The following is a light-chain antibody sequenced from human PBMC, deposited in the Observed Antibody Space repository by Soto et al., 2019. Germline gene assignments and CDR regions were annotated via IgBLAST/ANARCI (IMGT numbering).Light chain of an antibody. J-gene: IGKJ1*01. CDR3: KQYNNWPGT. Sequence: DILMQQSPATMSLSPGASAPLSGRASQSVSSNLAWYQQKPGQAHRLLIQRASTRATGIPARFSGSGSGTEFTLTISSLQSEEFAVYFCKQYNNWPGTVGKGTKVDIK. CDR2: RAS. V-gene: IGKV3-15*01. CDR1: QSVSSN.